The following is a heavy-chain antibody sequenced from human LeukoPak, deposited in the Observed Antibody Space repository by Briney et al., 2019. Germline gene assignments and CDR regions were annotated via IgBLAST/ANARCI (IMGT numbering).Heavy chain of an antibody. J-gene: IGHJ5*02. V-gene: IGHV4-38-2*01. CDR2: ISHSGST. Sequence: PSETLSLTCAVSGYSISSYYHWGWIRQPPGKGLEWIGSISHSGSTYYNPSLKSRVTISVDTSKNLLSLKLSSVTASDTAVYYCARQANCGGDCYSFDPWGQGTLVTVSS. CDR3: ARQANCGGDCYSFDP. CDR1: GYSISSYYH. D-gene: IGHD2-21*01.